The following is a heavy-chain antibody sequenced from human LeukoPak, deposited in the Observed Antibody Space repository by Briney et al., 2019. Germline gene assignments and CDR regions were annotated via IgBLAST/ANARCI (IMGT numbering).Heavy chain of an antibody. Sequence: QTGGSLRLSCAASGFTFSSYAMSWVRQAPGKGLEWVSAISGSGGSTYYADSVKGRFTISRDNSKNTLYLQMNSLRAEDTAVYYCATYVITMVRGVIITNDYWGQGTLVTVSS. CDR2: ISGSGGST. CDR1: GFTFSSYA. J-gene: IGHJ4*02. V-gene: IGHV3-23*01. CDR3: ATYVITMVRGVIITNDY. D-gene: IGHD3-10*01.